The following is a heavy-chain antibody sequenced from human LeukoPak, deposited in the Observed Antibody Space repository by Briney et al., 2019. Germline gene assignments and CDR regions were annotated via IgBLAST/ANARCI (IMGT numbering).Heavy chain of an antibody. D-gene: IGHD6-13*01. V-gene: IGHV4-39*01. Sequence: SETLSLTCTVSGGSISSSSYYWGWIRQPPGKGLEWTGSIYYSGSTYYNPSLKSRVTISVDTSKNQFSLKLSSVTAADTAVYYCARQPQQKLVAAAGSVDYWGQGTLVTVSS. CDR1: GGSISSSSYY. CDR3: ARQPQQKLVAAAGSVDY. CDR2: IYYSGST. J-gene: IGHJ4*02.